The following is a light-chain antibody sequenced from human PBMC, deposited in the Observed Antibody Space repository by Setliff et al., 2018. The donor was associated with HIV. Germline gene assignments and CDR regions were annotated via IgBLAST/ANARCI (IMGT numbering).Light chain of an antibody. V-gene: IGLV2-14*01. CDR2: DVS. Sequence: QSALTQPPPASGTPGQRVTISCSGTSSDVGAYNYVSWYQQHPGKAPKLMIYDVSKRPSGVSNRFSGSKSGNTASLTISGLQAEDEADYYCSSYTSSSTYVFGTGTKVTVL. CDR3: SSYTSSSTYV. J-gene: IGLJ1*01. CDR1: SSDVGAYNY.